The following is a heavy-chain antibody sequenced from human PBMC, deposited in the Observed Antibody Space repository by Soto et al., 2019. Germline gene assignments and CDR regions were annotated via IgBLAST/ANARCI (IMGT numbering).Heavy chain of an antibody. CDR1: GFTFSDYY. V-gene: IGHV3-11*01. J-gene: IGHJ4*02. CDR3: ARDERGSSIAARVSVNYFDY. CDR2: ISSSGSTI. Sequence: GGSLRLSCAASGFTFSDYYMSWIRQAPGKGLEWVSYISSSGSTIYYADSVKGRFTISRDNAKNSLYLQMNSLRAEDTAVYYCARDERGSSIAARVSVNYFDYWGQGTMVTVYS. D-gene: IGHD6-6*01.